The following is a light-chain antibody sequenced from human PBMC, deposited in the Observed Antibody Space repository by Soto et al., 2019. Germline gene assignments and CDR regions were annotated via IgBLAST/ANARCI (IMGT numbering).Light chain of an antibody. J-gene: IGKJ1*01. V-gene: IGKV3-20*01. Sequence: EIEMTHSPATLSVSPGEIATLSCRASQSVSSSFLSWFQQIPGQAPRLLIYGASSRATGIPDRFSGSGSGTDFTLTISRLEPEDFAVYYCQQYGSSPRTFGQGTKVDIK. CDR2: GAS. CDR1: QSVSSSF. CDR3: QQYGSSPRT.